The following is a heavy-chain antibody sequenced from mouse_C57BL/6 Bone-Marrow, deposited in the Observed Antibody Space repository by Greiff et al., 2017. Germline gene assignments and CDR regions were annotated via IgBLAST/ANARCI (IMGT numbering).Heavy chain of an antibody. Sequence: EVKLVESGGGLVKPGGSLKLSCAASGFTFSSYTMSWVRQTPETRLGWVATISGGGGNTYYPDSVKGRFTISRDNAKNTRYLQRSSLRSEDTALYYCARRAYGGQGTRVTVSA. CDR3: ARRAY. V-gene: IGHV5-9*01. CDR1: GFTFSSYT. J-gene: IGHJ3*01. CDR2: ISGGGGNT.